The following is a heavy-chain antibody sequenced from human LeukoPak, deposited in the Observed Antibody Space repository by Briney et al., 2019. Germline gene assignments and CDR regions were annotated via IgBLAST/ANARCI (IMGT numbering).Heavy chain of an antibody. J-gene: IGHJ6*03. V-gene: IGHV4-34*01. CDR2: INHSGST. CDR1: GGSFSGYY. CDR3: ARDGNKVRGVIITLGYYYYMDV. D-gene: IGHD3-10*01. Sequence: SETLSLTCAVYGGSFSGYYWSWIRQPPGKGLEWIGEINHSGSTNYNPSLKSRVTISVDTSKNQFSLKLSSVTAADTAVYYCARDGNKVRGVIITLGYYYYMDVWGKGTTVTVSS.